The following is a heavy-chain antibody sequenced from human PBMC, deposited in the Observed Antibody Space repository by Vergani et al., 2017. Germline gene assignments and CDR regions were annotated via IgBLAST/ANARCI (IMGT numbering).Heavy chain of an antibody. D-gene: IGHD3-22*01. V-gene: IGHV4-61*02. Sequence: QVQLQESGPGLLKPSQTLSLTCTVSGASVSRGTYYWTWIRQPAGKKLEWIVRMYTSGHTIYNPSLESRVTMSVDTSKNQFSLQLSSVTAADTAVYYCARLRYDSSGYYYGNYFDYWGQGTLVTVSS. CDR2: MYTSGHT. CDR3: ARLRYDSSGYYYGNYFDY. J-gene: IGHJ4*02. CDR1: GASVSRGTYY.